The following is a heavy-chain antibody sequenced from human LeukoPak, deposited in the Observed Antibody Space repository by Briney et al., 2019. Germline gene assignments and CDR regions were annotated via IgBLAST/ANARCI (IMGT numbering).Heavy chain of an antibody. CDR3: ASLASPWRQLPFDY. CDR2: INPSGGST. J-gene: IGHJ4*02. Sequence: ASVKVSCKASGYTFTGYYMYWVRQAPGQGLEWMGIINPSGGSTSYAQKFQGRVTMTRGTSTSTVYMELSSLRSEDTAVYYCASLASPWRQLPFDYWGQGTLVTVPS. D-gene: IGHD2-2*01. CDR1: GYTFTGYY. V-gene: IGHV1-46*01.